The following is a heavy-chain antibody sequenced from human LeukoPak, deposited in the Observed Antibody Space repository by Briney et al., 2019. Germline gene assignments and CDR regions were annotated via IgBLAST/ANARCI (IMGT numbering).Heavy chain of an antibody. J-gene: IGHJ4*02. CDR2: IYYSGST. V-gene: IGHV4-61*03. D-gene: IGHD6-19*01. Sequence: PSETLSLTCTVSGGSVSSGSYYWSWIRQPPGKGLEWIGYIYYSGSTNYNPSLKSRVTISVDTSKNHFSLNLSSVTAADTAVYFCARYFGSGWANHFDYWGQGILVTVSS. CDR1: GGSVSSGSYY. CDR3: ARYFGSGWANHFDY.